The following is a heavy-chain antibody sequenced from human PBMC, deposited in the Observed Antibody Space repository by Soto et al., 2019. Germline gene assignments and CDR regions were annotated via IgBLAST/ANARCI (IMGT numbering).Heavy chain of an antibody. CDR1: GYTFTSYG. J-gene: IGHJ6*02. D-gene: IGHD3-3*01. Sequence: ASVKVSCKASGYTFTSYGISWVRQAPGQGLEWMGWISAYNGNTNYAQKLQGRVTMTTDTSTSTAYMELRSLRSDDTAVYYCAIIGITIFGEGLTPRVIFNKISPYGMDVWGQGTTVTVSS. CDR2: ISAYNGNT. V-gene: IGHV1-18*01. CDR3: AIIGITIFGEGLTPRVIFNKISPYGMDV.